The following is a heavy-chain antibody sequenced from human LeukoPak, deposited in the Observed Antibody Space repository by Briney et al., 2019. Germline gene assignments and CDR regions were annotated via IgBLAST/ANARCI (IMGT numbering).Heavy chain of an antibody. CDR3: ARLSQKLSY. CDR1: GGSISSSSYY. D-gene: IGHD3-16*02. Sequence: PSETLSLTCTVSGGSISSSSYYWGWIRQPPGKGLEWIGSIYYSGSTNYNPSLKSRVTISVDTSKNQFSLKLSSVTAADTAVYYCARLSQKLSYWGQGTLVTVSS. J-gene: IGHJ4*02. V-gene: IGHV4-39*07. CDR2: IYYSGST.